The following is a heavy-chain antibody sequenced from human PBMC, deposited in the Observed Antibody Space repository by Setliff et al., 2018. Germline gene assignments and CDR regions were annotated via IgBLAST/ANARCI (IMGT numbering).Heavy chain of an antibody. CDR2: ISANNGHT. CDR1: GYIFSTYG. Sequence: GASVKVSCKASGYIFSTYGITWVRQAPGQGLEWMGWISANNGHTKYVQKFQGRVTMTTDTSTATAYMELRSLTSEDTAVYYCARNALTGTTRKYYYYMDVWGQGTMVTVSS. D-gene: IGHD1-7*01. V-gene: IGHV1-18*01. J-gene: IGHJ6*03. CDR3: ARNALTGTTRKYYYYMDV.